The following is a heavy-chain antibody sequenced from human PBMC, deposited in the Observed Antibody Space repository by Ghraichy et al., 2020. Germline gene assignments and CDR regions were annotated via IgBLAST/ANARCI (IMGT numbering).Heavy chain of an antibody. CDR3: ARHQPLWFAQSHFDR. Sequence: SETLSLTCTVSGGSIISSDSYWGWIRQSPGKSLEWIGSVHYTGNSHHNPSLKSRVTLSVDTSKNQFSLDLTAVTAADTSIYFCARHQPLWFAQSHFDRWGQGSLVTGST. D-gene: IGHD2-21*01. V-gene: IGHV4-39*01. CDR1: GGSIISSDSY. J-gene: IGHJ4*02. CDR2: VHYTGNS.